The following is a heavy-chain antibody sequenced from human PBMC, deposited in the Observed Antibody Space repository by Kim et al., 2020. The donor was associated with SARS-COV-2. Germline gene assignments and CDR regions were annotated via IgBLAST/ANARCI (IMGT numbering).Heavy chain of an antibody. J-gene: IGHJ5*02. CDR3: ASIAAAGDNWFDP. CDR2: IYYSGST. V-gene: IGHV4-39*01. D-gene: IGHD6-13*01. CDR1: GGSISSSSYY. Sequence: SETLSLTCTVSGGSISSSSYYWGWIRQPPGKGLEWIGSIYYSGSTYYNPSLKSRVTISVDTSKNQFSLKLSSVTAADTAVYYCASIAAAGDNWFDPWGQGTLVTVSS.